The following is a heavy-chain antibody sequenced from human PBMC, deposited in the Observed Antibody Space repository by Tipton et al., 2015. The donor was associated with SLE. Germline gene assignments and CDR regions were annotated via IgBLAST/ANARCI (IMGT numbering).Heavy chain of an antibody. CDR2: IHEDGGEK. CDR3: ARIPRISRPYYMDV. Sequence: SLRLSCAASGFTFSRHWMSWVRQAPGQGLEWVANIHEDGGEKYYVDSVKGRFTIPRDNADNSVFLQMNILRADDTAVYYCARIPRISRPYYMDVWGKGTAVTVSS. J-gene: IGHJ6*03. D-gene: IGHD2/OR15-2a*01. CDR1: GFTFSRHW. V-gene: IGHV3-7*01.